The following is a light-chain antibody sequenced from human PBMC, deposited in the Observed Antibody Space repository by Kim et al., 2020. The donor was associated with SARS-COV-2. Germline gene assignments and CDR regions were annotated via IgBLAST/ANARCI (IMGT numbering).Light chain of an antibody. CDR1: KLGDKY. CDR3: QAWDSSNVV. Sequence: SYELTQPPSVSVSPGQTASITCSGDKLGDKYACWYQQKPGQSPVLVIYQDSKRPSGIPERFSGSNSGNTATLTICGTQAMDEADYYCQAWDSSNVVFGGGTQLTVL. V-gene: IGLV3-1*01. J-gene: IGLJ2*01. CDR2: QDS.